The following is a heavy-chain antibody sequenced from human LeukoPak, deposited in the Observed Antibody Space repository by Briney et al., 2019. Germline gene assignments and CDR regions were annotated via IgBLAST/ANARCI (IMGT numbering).Heavy chain of an antibody. Sequence: SETLSLTCTVSGVSISSGGYYWSWIRQHPGKGLEWIGYIYYSGSTYYNPSLKSRVTISVDTSKNQFSLKLSSVTAADTAVYYCARKRGIVGNLKAFDIWGQGTMVTVSS. CDR1: GVSISSGGYY. J-gene: IGHJ3*02. V-gene: IGHV4-31*03. D-gene: IGHD3-22*01. CDR2: IYYSGST. CDR3: ARKRGIVGNLKAFDI.